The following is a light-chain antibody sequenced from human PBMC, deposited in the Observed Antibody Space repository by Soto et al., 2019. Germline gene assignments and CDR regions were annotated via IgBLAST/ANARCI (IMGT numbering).Light chain of an antibody. CDR3: QQYNNWPYT. CDR1: QSVSSN. Sequence: EIVMTQSPATLSVSPGERAALSCRASQSVSSNFAWYQQKPGQAPRLLIYGASTRATGIPARFSGSGSGTDFTLTITSLQSEDFPLYYCQQYNNWPYTFGQGTKLEIK. CDR2: GAS. V-gene: IGKV3-15*01. J-gene: IGKJ2*01.